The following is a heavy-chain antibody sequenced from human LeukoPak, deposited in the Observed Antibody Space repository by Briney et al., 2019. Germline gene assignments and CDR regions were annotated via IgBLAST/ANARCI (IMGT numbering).Heavy chain of an antibody. D-gene: IGHD3-22*01. CDR1: GGSNSSYY. CDR2: IYYSGST. CDR3: ARHMDYYDSSGFYFDI. V-gene: IGHV4-59*08. J-gene: IGHJ3*02. Sequence: PSETLSLTCTVSGGSNSSYYWSWIRQPPGKGLEWIGYIYYSGSTNYNPSLKSRVTISVDTSKNQFSLKLSSVTAADTAVYYCARHMDYYDSSGFYFDIWGQGTMVTVSS.